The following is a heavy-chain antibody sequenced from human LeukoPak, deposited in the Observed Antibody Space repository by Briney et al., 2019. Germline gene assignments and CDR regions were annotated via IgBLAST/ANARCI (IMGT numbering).Heavy chain of an antibody. Sequence: GGSLRLSCAASGFAFTNYAMTWVRQAPGEGLEWVSTISGTGGSTYYAPSLKGRLTVSRDNSKNTLYLQLSSLRAGDTAVYYCAKVLDSSGYYPSDRWGQGTLVIVSS. V-gene: IGHV3-23*01. CDR3: AKVLDSSGYYPSDR. D-gene: IGHD3-22*01. J-gene: IGHJ5*02. CDR2: ISGTGGST. CDR1: GFAFTNYA.